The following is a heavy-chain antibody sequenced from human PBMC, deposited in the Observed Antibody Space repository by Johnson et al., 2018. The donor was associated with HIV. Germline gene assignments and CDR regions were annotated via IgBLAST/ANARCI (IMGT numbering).Heavy chain of an antibody. J-gene: IGHJ3*02. CDR2: ISWNSGSI. CDR1: GFIFDDYA. CDR3: AKDTTSSSPWGAFDI. D-gene: IGHD6-6*01. Sequence: VQLVESGGGLVQPGRSLRLSCAASGFIFDDYAMHWVRQDPGKGLEWVSGISWNSGSIDYADSVKGRFTISRDNAKNSLYLQMNSLRAEDTALYYCAKDTTSSSPWGAFDIWGQGTMVTVSS. V-gene: IGHV3-9*01.